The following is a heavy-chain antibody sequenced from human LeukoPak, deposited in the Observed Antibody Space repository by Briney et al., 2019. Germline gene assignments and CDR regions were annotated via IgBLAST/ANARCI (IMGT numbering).Heavy chain of an antibody. Sequence: ASVKVSCKASGGTFSSYAISWVRQAPGRGLEWMGGIIPIFGTANYAQKFQGRVTITADESTSTAYMELSSLRSEDTAVYYCAADPPSRELPPLYYFDYWGQGTLVTVSS. CDR1: GGTFSSYA. D-gene: IGHD1-26*01. CDR2: IIPIFGTA. J-gene: IGHJ4*02. CDR3: AADPPSRELPPLYYFDY. V-gene: IGHV1-69*01.